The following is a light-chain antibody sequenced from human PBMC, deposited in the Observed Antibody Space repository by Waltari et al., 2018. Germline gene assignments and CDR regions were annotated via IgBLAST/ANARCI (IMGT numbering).Light chain of an antibody. CDR3: QHHFRLPAT. J-gene: IGKJ1*01. CDR2: GAS. Sequence: IMLTQSPGPLSLSPGERATLPCRASQSISRYLAWYQQKPGQAPRLLIYGASTRATGIPDRFSGSGSGTDFSLTISGLEPEDSAVYYCQHHFRLPATFGQGTKVEIK. V-gene: IGKV3-20*01. CDR1: QSISRY.